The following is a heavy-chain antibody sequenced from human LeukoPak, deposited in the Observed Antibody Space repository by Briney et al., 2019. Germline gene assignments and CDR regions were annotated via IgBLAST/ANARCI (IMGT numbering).Heavy chain of an antibody. CDR3: ARDNDQEDAFDI. J-gene: IGHJ3*02. D-gene: IGHD2-2*01. V-gene: IGHV4-59*01. CDR2: IYYSGST. CDR1: GGSISSYY. Sequence: SETLSLTYTVSGGSISSYYWSWIRQPPGKGLEWIGYIYYSGSTNYNPSLKSRVTISVDTSKNQFSLKLSSVTAADTAVYYCARDNDQEDAFDIWGQGTMVTVSS.